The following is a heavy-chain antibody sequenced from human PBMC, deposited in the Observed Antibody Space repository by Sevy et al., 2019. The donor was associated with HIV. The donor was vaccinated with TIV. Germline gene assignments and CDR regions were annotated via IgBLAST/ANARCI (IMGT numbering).Heavy chain of an antibody. V-gene: IGHV4-34*01. CDR2: INHRGNT. D-gene: IGHD3-22*01. CDR3: ARGQLRINMIVVVMTSSEFWFDP. Sequence: SETLSLTCAVYGGSFSGYEWSWIRQPPGKGLEWMDEINHRGNTNYNPALKSRVTISVDTSKNQFSLKLNSVTAADTAVYYCARGQLRINMIVVVMTSSEFWFDPWGRGTLVTVSS. J-gene: IGHJ5*02. CDR1: GGSFSGYE.